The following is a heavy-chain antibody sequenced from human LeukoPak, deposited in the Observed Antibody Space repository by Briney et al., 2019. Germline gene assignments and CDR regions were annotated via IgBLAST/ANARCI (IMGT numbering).Heavy chain of an antibody. J-gene: IGHJ3*02. V-gene: IGHV3-53*01. Sequence: PGGSLRLSCAASGFTVSSNYMSSVRQAPEKGLEWVSVIYTGGSTYYTDSVKGRFTIARDNSKNTLYLQMNSLRAEDTAVYYCARDNYLLRAFDIWGQGTMVTVSS. CDR1: GFTVSSNY. D-gene: IGHD4-11*01. CDR3: ARDNYLLRAFDI. CDR2: IYTGGST.